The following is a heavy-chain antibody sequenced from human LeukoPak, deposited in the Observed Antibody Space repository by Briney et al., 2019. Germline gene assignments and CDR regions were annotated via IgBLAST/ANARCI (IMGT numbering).Heavy chain of an antibody. V-gene: IGHV1-69*05. CDR1: GGTFSSYA. J-gene: IGHJ4*02. Sequence: SVKVSCKASGGTFSSYAISWVRQAPGQGLEWMGGIIPIFGTANYAQKFQGRVTITMDESTSTAYMELSSLRSEDTAVYYCARGGGSYHQTTFDYWGQGTLVTVSS. CDR2: IIPIFGTA. D-gene: IGHD1-26*01. CDR3: ARGGGSYHQTTFDY.